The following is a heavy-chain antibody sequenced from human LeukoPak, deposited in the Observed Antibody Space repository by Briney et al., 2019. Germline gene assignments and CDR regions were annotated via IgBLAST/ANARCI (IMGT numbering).Heavy chain of an antibody. CDR1: GFTFSSYA. Sequence: PGGSLRLSCAASGFTFSSYAMSWVRQAPGKGLEWVSAISGRGDSTYYADSVKGRFTISRDNSKNTLYLQMNSLRAEDTAVYYCAKDRNYDFWSGYIDYWGQGTLVTVSS. J-gene: IGHJ4*02. CDR3: AKDRNYDFWSGYIDY. D-gene: IGHD3-3*01. CDR2: ISGRGDST. V-gene: IGHV3-23*01.